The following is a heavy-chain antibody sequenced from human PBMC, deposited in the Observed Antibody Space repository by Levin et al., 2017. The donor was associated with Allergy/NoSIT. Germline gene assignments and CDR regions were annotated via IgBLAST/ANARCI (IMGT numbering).Heavy chain of an antibody. CDR3: ASDITVRGSKAMDV. D-gene: IGHD3-10*01. CDR2: INTNNGNP. Sequence: GESLKISCKASGYTFTSYAINWLRQAPGQGPEWMGWINTNNGNPRYAQGFTGRFVFSLDTSVSTANLQISSLKAEDTAVYYCASDITVRGSKAMDVWGQGTTVTVSS. J-gene: IGHJ6*02. CDR1: GYTFTSYA. V-gene: IGHV7-4-1*02.